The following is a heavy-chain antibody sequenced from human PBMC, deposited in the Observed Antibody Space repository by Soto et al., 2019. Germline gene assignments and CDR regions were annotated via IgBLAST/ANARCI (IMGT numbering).Heavy chain of an antibody. CDR2: IGTAGDT. CDR3: ARDGTTDAFDI. D-gene: IGHD1-7*01. CDR1: GFTFSSYD. V-gene: IGHV3-13*01. J-gene: IGHJ3*02. Sequence: EVQLVESGGGLVQPGGSLRLSGAASGFTFSSYDMHWVRQATGKGLEWVSAIGTAGDTYYPGSVKGRFTISRENAKNSLYLQMNSLRAGDTAVYYCARDGTTDAFDIWGQGTMVTVSS.